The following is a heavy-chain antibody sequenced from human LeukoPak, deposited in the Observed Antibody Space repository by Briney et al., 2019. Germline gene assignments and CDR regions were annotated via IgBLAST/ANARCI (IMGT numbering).Heavy chain of an antibody. CDR1: GFTFSSYW. CDR3: VRDSNPYCQGDCNYDAFDL. D-gene: IGHD2-21*02. V-gene: IGHV3-74*01. CDR2: INSDGSST. J-gene: IGHJ3*01. Sequence: TGGSLRLSCAASGFTFSSYWMHWVRQAPGKGLVWVSRINSDGSSTSYADSVKGRFTISRDNAKNTLYLQMNSLRAEDTAVYYCVRDSNPYCQGDCNYDAFDLWGQGTMVTVSP.